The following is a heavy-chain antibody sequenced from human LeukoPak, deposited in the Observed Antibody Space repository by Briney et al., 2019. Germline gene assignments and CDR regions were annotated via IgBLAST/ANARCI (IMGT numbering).Heavy chain of an antibody. CDR2: INPKSGGT. Sequence: ASVKVSCKASGYTFTGYFIHWVRQAPGQGLEWMGWINPKSGGTNYQQKFQDRVTMTRDTSITTAYMEMSRLRSDDTAVYYCARDSWQYYYDSSGYYNDFDYWGQGTLVTVSS. CDR3: ARDSWQYYYDSSGYYNDFDY. J-gene: IGHJ4*02. CDR1: GYTFTGYF. V-gene: IGHV1-2*02. D-gene: IGHD3-22*01.